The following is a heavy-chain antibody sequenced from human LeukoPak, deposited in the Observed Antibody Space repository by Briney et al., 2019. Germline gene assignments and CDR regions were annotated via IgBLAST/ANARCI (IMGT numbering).Heavy chain of an antibody. CDR2: ISHTEGT. CDR1: GVSINDYY. Sequence: PSETLALTCGVFGVSINDYYWSWIRQSPGKGLEWIGEISHTEGTRYNPSLESRVTMSVGTSENQLSLKLIFVTAADTAVYYCARIRCGHSGSVCYNHWGLGTLVTVSS. CDR3: ARIRCGHSGSVCYNH. V-gene: IGHV4-34*01. D-gene: IGHD2-21*01. J-gene: IGHJ4*02.